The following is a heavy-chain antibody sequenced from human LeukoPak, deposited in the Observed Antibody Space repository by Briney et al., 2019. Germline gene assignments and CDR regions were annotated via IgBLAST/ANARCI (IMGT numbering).Heavy chain of an antibody. V-gene: IGHV1-2*02. CDR3: ARVYCSSTSCYKDY. D-gene: IGHD2-2*02. J-gene: IGHJ4*02. Sequence: GSSVKVSSKASVGTFTSYAISCVRQAPGQGREWMGWINPNSGGTNYAQKFQGRVTMTRDTSISTAYMQLSRLRSDDTAVYYCARVYCSSTSCYKDYWGQGTLVTVSS. CDR2: INPNSGGT. CDR1: VGTFTSYA.